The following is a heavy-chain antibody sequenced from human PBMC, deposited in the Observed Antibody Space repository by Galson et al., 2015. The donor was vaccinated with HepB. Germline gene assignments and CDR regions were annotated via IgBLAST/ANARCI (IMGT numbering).Heavy chain of an antibody. CDR2: IYSGGHG. D-gene: IGHD2-21*01. CDR1: GFIVRTSY. V-gene: IGHV3-53*01. Sequence: SLRLSCAASGFIVRTSYMSWVRQAPGKGLQWVSTIYSGGHGYYTDSVKGRFSISRDTNKNTIYLQMNNLGADDTAVYYCASPFCIDSNCYPLWHWGQGTLFTVSS. CDR3: ASPFCIDSNCYPLWH. J-gene: IGHJ4*02.